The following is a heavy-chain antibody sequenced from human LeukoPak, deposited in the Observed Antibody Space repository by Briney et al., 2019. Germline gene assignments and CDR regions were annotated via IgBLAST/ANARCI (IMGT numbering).Heavy chain of an antibody. CDR3: ARGTLDSDAFDI. D-gene: IGHD3-3*01. V-gene: IGHV4-38-2*02. Sequence: PSETLSLTCTVSGYSISTGYYWGWIRQPPGKGLEWIGSIYYSGSTYYNPSLKSRVTISVDTSKNQFSLKLSSVTAADTAVYYCARGTLDSDAFDIWGQGTMVTVSS. CDR1: GYSISTGYY. CDR2: IYYSGST. J-gene: IGHJ3*02.